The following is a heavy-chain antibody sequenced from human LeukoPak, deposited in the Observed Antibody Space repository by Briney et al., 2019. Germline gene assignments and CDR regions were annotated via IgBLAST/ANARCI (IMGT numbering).Heavy chain of an antibody. D-gene: IGHD2-2*01. CDR2: INAGNGNT. V-gene: IGHV1-3*01. Sequence: ASVKVSCKASGYTFTSYAMHWVRQAPGQRLEWMGWINAGNGNTKYSQKFQGRVTITRDTSASTAYMELSSLRSEDTAVYYCARRGSCSSTSCYWFWFDPWGQGTLVTVSS. CDR1: GYTFTSYA. CDR3: ARRGSCSSTSCYWFWFDP. J-gene: IGHJ5*02.